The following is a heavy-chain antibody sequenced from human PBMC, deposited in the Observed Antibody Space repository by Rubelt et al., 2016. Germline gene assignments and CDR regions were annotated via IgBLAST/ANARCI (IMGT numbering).Heavy chain of an antibody. D-gene: IGHD3-22*01. CDR1: GGSISSGAYY. CDR2: IYYSGST. J-gene: IGHJ4*02. CDR3: AAAPDSSGYYGNFDY. V-gene: IGHV4-31*03. Sequence: QVQLQESGPGLVKPSQTLSLTCTVSGGSISSGAYYWSWIRQHPGKGLEWIGYIYYSGSTYYNPSLNSRVTISVDTSKNQFALKLSSVTAADTAVYYCAAAPDSSGYYGNFDYGGQGTLVTVSS.